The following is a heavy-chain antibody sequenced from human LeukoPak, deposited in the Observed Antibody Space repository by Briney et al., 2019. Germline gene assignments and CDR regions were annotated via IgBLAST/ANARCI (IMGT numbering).Heavy chain of an antibody. J-gene: IGHJ3*02. D-gene: IGHD6-19*01. CDR1: GFTFSSYG. V-gene: IGHV3-33*01. Sequence: GGSLRLSCAASGFTFSSYGMHWVRQAPGKGLEWVAVIWYDGSNKYYADSVKGRFTISRDNSKNTLYLQMNSLRAEDTAVYYCARGLAGSWAFDIWGQGTMVTVYS. CDR3: ARGLAGSWAFDI. CDR2: IWYDGSNK.